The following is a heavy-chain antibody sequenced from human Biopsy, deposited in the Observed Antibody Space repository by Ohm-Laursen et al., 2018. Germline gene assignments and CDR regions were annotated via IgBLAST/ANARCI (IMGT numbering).Heavy chain of an antibody. CDR1: RESISNYY. CDR2: IYYTGGT. Sequence: SETLSVSCTASRESISNYYWTWIRQSPGKGLEWIGNIYYTGGTNYNPSVKSRVTISVDTSKNQFSLKLNSVTAADTAVYFCARDSRGGHLNTTLITGKNLDSWGQGILVTVSS. J-gene: IGHJ4*02. CDR3: ARDSRGGHLNTTLITGKNLDS. D-gene: IGHD3-16*01. V-gene: IGHV4-59*01.